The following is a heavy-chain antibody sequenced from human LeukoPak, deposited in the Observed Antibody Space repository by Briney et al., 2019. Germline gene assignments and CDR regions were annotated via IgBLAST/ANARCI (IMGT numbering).Heavy chain of an antibody. D-gene: IGHD3-22*01. J-gene: IGHJ4*02. Sequence: SETLSLTCTVSGYSISSGYYWGWIRQPPGKGLEWIGSIYHSGSTYYNPSLKSRVTISVDTSKNQFSLKLSSVTAADTAVYYCARGGHYYGSSGYYYEPFDYWGQGTLVTVSS. V-gene: IGHV4-38-2*02. CDR2: IYHSGST. CDR3: ARGGHYYGSSGYYYEPFDY. CDR1: GYSISSGYY.